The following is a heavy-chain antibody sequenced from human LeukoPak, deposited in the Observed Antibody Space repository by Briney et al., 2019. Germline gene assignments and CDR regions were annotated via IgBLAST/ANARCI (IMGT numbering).Heavy chain of an antibody. CDR1: GFTFSSYS. D-gene: IGHD3-22*01. V-gene: IGHV3-21*01. CDR2: ISSSSSYI. J-gene: IGHJ4*02. CDR3: ASDYYDSSGYYYY. Sequence: KPGGSLRLSCAASGFTFSSYSMNWVRQAPGKGLEWVSSISSSSSYIYYADSVKGRFTISRDNAKNSLYLQMNSLRAEDTAVYYCASDYYDSSGYYYYWGQGTLVTVSS.